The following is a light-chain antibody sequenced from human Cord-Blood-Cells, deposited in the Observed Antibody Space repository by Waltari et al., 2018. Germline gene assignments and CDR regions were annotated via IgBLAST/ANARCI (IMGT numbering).Light chain of an antibody. V-gene: IGLV5-45*03. Sequence: QAVLTQPSSLSASPGASASLTCPSRSGINVGTDRNYWYQKKPGSPPQYLLRYKSDSEKQQGSGVPSRFSGSKDASANAGILLISGLQSEDEADYYCMIWHSSAWVFGGGTKLTVL. CDR2: YKSDSEK. CDR3: MIWHSSAWV. J-gene: IGLJ3*02. CDR1: SGINVGTDR.